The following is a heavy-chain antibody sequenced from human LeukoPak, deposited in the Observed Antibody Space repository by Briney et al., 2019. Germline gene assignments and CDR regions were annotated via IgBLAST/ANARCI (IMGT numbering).Heavy chain of an antibody. Sequence: SETLSLPCTVSGGSISSSSYYWSWIRQPAGKGLEWIGRIYTSGSTNYNPSLKSRVTMSVDTSKNQFSLKLSSVTAADTAVYYCARDSPPDYWGQGTLVTVSS. CDR2: IYTSGST. CDR1: GGSISSSSYY. CDR3: ARDSPPDY. V-gene: IGHV4-61*02. J-gene: IGHJ4*02.